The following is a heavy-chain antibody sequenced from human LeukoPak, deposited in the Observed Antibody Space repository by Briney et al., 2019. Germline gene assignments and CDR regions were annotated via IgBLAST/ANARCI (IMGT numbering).Heavy chain of an antibody. CDR2: ISWNSGSI. J-gene: IGHJ3*02. D-gene: IGHD3-10*01. CDR1: GFTFDDYA. CDR3: AKAGSDAFDI. Sequence: HPGGSLRLSCAASGFTFDDYAMHWVRQAPGKGLEWVSGISWNSGSIGYADSVKGRFTISRDNAKNSLYLQMNSLRAEDMALYYCAKAGSDAFDIWGQGTMVTVSS. V-gene: IGHV3-9*03.